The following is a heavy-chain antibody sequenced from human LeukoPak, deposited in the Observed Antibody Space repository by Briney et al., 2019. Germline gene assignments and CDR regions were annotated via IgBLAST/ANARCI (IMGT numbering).Heavy chain of an antibody. CDR2: ISWDGGST. D-gene: IGHD6-13*01. J-gene: IGHJ4*02. Sequence: SGGSLRLSCAASGFSFDDYAMHWVRQAPGKGLEWVSLISWDGGSTYYADSVKGRFTISRDNSKNSLYLQMNSLRVEDMALYYCAARRGAAAGTDYFDDWGQGTLVTVSS. CDR3: AARRGAAAGTDYFDD. CDR1: GFSFDDYA. V-gene: IGHV3-43D*03.